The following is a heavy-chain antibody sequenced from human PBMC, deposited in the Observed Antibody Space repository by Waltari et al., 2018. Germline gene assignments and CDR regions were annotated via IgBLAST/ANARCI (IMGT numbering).Heavy chain of an antibody. V-gene: IGHV3-23*01. CDR3: AKSGGGYPRGIDY. D-gene: IGHD1-26*01. CDR1: GFTLSSYA. J-gene: IGHJ4*02. Sequence: EVRLLESGGGLVQPGGSLRLSCAASGFTLSSYAMSWVRLAPGKGLAWVSAINGGGNTYYADSVKGRFTISRDNSKNTLYLQMNGLGAEDTAVYYCAKSGGGYPRGIDYWGQGTLVTVSS. CDR2: INGGGNT.